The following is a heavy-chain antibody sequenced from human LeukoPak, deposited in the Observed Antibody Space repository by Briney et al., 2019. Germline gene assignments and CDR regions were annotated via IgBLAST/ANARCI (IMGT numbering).Heavy chain of an antibody. V-gene: IGHV3-48*04. CDR3: ASGMHRDILSDRMDY. J-gene: IGHJ4*02. Sequence: GGSLRLSCAASGFTFSSYSMNWVRQAPGKGLEWVSYISSSSSTIYYADSVKGRFTISRDNSRNTLYLQMNSLRAEDTAVYYCASGMHRDILSDRMDYWGQGTLVTVSS. CDR1: GFTFSSYS. D-gene: IGHD3-9*01. CDR2: ISSSSSTI.